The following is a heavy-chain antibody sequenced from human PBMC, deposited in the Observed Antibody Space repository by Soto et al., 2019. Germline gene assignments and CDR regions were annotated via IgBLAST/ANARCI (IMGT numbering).Heavy chain of an antibody. CDR1: GASISYGGFS. CDR3: ARGGGYDSFDY. J-gene: IGHJ4*02. CDR2: ISHLENT. Sequence: SETLSLTCTVSGASISYGGFSWSWIRQSPGKGLEWIGYISHLENTYLHPSFKSRLTMSIDRTRNQFSLKLSSVTAADMAVYYCARGGGYDSFDYWGQGVLVTVSS. D-gene: IGHD5-12*01. V-gene: IGHV4-30-2*06.